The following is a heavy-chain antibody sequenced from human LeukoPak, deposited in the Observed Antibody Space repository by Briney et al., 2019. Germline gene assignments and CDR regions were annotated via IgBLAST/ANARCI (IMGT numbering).Heavy chain of an antibody. CDR2: IYTSGST. D-gene: IGHD2-15*01. V-gene: IGHV4-4*07. Sequence: SETLSLTCTVSGGSISSYYWSWIRQPAGKGLEGIGRIYTSGSTNYNPSLKSRVTMSVDTSKNQFSLKLSSVTAADTAVYYCARERCSGGSCYQDYWGQGTLVTVSS. CDR3: ARERCSGGSCYQDY. J-gene: IGHJ4*02. CDR1: GGSISSYY.